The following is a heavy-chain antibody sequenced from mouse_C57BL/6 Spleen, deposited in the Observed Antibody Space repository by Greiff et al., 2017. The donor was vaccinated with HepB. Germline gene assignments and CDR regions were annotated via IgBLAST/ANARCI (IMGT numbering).Heavy chain of an antibody. CDR3: ARSEAYYSNYVFAY. CDR2: INPNNGGT. V-gene: IGHV1-22*01. CDR1: GYTFTDYN. Sequence: VQLQQSGPELVKPGASVKMSCKASGYTFTDYNMHWVKQSHGKSLEWIGYINPNNGGTSYNQKFKGKATLTVNKSSSTAYMELRSLTSEDSAVYYCARSEAYYSNYVFAYWGQGTLVTVSA. D-gene: IGHD2-5*01. J-gene: IGHJ3*01.